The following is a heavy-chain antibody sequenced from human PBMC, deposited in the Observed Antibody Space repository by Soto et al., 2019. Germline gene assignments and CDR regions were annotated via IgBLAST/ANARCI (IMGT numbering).Heavy chain of an antibody. CDR3: AKDPTSYDSSAQFDS. CDR1: GFSFNIFA. J-gene: IGHJ4*02. D-gene: IGHD3-22*01. CDR2: ISGGGGST. Sequence: EVKVLESGGRLVQPGGSLRLSCAASGFSFNIFAMNWVRQAPGKGLEWVSGISGGGGSTYYADSVKGRFTISRDNSNNTLYLQMNSLRAEDTAVYYCAKDPTSYDSSAQFDSWGQGTLVTVSS. V-gene: IGHV3-23*01.